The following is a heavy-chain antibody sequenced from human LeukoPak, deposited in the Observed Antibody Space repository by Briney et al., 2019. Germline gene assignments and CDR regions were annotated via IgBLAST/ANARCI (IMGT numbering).Heavy chain of an antibody. CDR1: GFTFSSYG. V-gene: IGHV3-30*18. Sequence: GRSLRLSCAASGFTFSSYGMHWVRQAPGKGLEWVAVISYDGSNKYYADSVKGRFTISRDNSKNTLYLQMNSLRAEDTAVYYCAKDLSSGWAPRAFDIWGQGTMVTVSS. CDR3: AKDLSSGWAPRAFDI. D-gene: IGHD6-19*01. J-gene: IGHJ3*02. CDR2: ISYDGSNK.